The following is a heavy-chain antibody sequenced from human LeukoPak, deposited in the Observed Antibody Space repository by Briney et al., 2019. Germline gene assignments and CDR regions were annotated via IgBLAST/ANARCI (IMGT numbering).Heavy chain of an antibody. D-gene: IGHD3-10*01. J-gene: IGHJ4*02. V-gene: IGHV4-38-2*01. CDR1: GFGFSDSY. CDR3: ARTRYYYNSRSYGAPYYFDY. CDR2: IYYSGST. Sequence: GSLRLSCVVSGFGFSDSYMTWIRQPPGKGLEWIGSIYYSGSTYYNPSLKSRVTISVDTSKNQFSLKLSSVTAADTAVYYCARTRYYYNSRSYGAPYYFDYWGQGTLVTVSS.